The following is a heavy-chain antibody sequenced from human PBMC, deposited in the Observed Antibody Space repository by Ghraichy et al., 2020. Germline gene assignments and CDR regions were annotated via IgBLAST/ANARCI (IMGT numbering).Heavy chain of an antibody. V-gene: IGHV4-4*07. J-gene: IGHJ5*02. Sequence: SETLSLTCTVSGGSISSYYWSWIRQPAGKGLEWIGRIYTSGSTNYNPSLKSRVTMSVDTSKNQFSLKLSSVTAADTAVYYCARDWNSGYCSSTSCYWFDPWGQGTLVTVSS. CDR3: ARDWNSGYCSSTSCYWFDP. CDR1: GGSISSYY. CDR2: IYTSGST. D-gene: IGHD2-2*01.